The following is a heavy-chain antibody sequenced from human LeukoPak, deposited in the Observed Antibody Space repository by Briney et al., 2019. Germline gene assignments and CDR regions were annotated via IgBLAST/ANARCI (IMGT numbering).Heavy chain of an antibody. CDR3: ARVRFNYDSSGYYVY. J-gene: IGHJ4*02. V-gene: IGHV1-2*06. Sequence: ASVRVSCKASGYTFTGYYMHWVRQAPGQGLEWMGRINPNSGGTNYAQKFQGRVTTTRDTSISTAYMELSRLRSDDTAVYYCARVRFNYDSSGYYVYWGQGTLVTVSS. CDR1: GYTFTGYY. CDR2: INPNSGGT. D-gene: IGHD3-22*01.